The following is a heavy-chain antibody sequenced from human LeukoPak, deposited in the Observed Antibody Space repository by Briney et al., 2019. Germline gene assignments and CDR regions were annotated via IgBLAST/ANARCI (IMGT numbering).Heavy chain of an antibody. V-gene: IGHV4-4*07. Sequence: SETLSLTCTVSGGSISSYYWSWIRQPAGKGLGWIGRIYTSGSTNYNPSLKSRVTMSVDTSKNQFSLKLSSVTAADTAVYYCARALLNYYGSGDYFDYWGQGTLVTVSS. CDR2: IYTSGST. CDR1: GGSISSYY. D-gene: IGHD3-10*01. CDR3: ARALLNYYGSGDYFDY. J-gene: IGHJ4*02.